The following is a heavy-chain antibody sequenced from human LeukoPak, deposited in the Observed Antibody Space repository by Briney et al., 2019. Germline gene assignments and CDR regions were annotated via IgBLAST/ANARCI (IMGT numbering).Heavy chain of an antibody. CDR1: GYTFTSYD. CDR2: MNPNSGNT. D-gene: IGHD3-3*01. V-gene: IGHV1-8*03. CDR3: ARVYAGYDFWSGYISPYYYYMDV. Sequence: ASVKVSCKSSGYTFTSYDINWVRQATGQGLEWMGWMNPNSGNTGYAQKFRGRVTITRNTSISTAYMELSSLRSEDTAVYYCARVYAGYDFWSGYISPYYYYMDVWGKGTTVTVSS. J-gene: IGHJ6*03.